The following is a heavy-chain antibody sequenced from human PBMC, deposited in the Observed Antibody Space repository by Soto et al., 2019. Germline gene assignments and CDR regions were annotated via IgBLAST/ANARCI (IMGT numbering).Heavy chain of an antibody. D-gene: IGHD3-22*01. CDR1: GGSISSYY. CDR2: IYYSGST. J-gene: IGHJ4*02. V-gene: IGHV4-59*12. Sequence: PSETLSLTCTVSGGSISSYYWSWIRQPPGKGLEWIGYIYYSGSTNYNPSLKSRVTISVDTSKNQFSLKLSSVTAADTAVYYCARGTMMYGVNGFDYWGQGTLVTVSS. CDR3: ARGTMMYGVNGFDY.